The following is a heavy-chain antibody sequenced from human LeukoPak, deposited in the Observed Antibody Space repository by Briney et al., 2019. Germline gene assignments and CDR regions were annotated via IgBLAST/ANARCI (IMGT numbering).Heavy chain of an antibody. CDR3: TRWWELKNYYYYYMDV. CDR1: GFTFSNAW. Sequence: GGSLRLSCAASGFTFSNAWMSWVRQASGKGLEWVGRIRSKANSYATAYAASVKGRFTISRDDSKNTAYLQMNSLKTEDTAVYYCTRWWELKNYYYYYMDVWGKGTTVTVSS. D-gene: IGHD1-26*01. CDR2: IRSKANSYAT. J-gene: IGHJ6*03. V-gene: IGHV3-73*01.